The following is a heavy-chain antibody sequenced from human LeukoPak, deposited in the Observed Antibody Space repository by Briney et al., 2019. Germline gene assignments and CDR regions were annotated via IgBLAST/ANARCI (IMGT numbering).Heavy chain of an antibody. CDR3: ARLRGAMTPVTSDFDY. D-gene: IGHD4-17*01. CDR2: GFYSGSA. Sequence: SETLSLTCTVSGGSISGSSNYWAWIRQPPGKGLEWIGSGFYSGSAYYNPSLKSRVTISVDTSKNQFSLNLSSVTAADTAVYYCARLRGAMTPVTSDFDYWGQGTLVTVSS. J-gene: IGHJ4*02. CDR1: GGSISGSSNY. V-gene: IGHV4-39*01.